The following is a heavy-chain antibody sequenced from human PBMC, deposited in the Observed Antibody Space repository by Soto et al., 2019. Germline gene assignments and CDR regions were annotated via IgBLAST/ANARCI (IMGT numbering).Heavy chain of an antibody. V-gene: IGHV3-13*01. J-gene: IGHJ4*02. D-gene: IGHD3-9*01. Sequence: GGSLRLSCAASGFTFSSYDMHWVRQATGKGLEWVSAIGTAGDTYYPGSVKGRFTISRENAKNSLYLQMNSLRAEDTAVYYCARAGPILLRYFDWCFDYWGQGTLVTVSS. CDR1: GFTFSSYD. CDR3: ARAGPILLRYFDWCFDY. CDR2: IGTAGDT.